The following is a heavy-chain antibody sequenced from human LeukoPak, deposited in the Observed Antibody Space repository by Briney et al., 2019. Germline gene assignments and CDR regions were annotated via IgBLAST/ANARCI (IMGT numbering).Heavy chain of an antibody. CDR1: GGTFSSYA. V-gene: IGHV1-69*05. D-gene: IGHD5-18*01. J-gene: IGHJ3*02. Sequence: SVKVSCKAFGGTFSSYAISWVRQAPGQGLEWMGRIIPIFGTANYAQKFQGRVTITTDESTSTAYMELSSLRSEDTAVYYCARTGLQLWSDAFDIWGQGTMVTVSS. CDR2: IIPIFGTA. CDR3: ARTGLQLWSDAFDI.